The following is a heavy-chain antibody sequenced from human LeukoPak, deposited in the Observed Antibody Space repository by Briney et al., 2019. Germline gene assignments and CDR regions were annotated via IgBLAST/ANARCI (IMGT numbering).Heavy chain of an antibody. D-gene: IGHD3-22*01. CDR1: GGSISSYY. J-gene: IGHJ4*02. CDR3: ARGMENSGYYYFDY. CDR2: IYTSGST. Sequence: PSETLSLTCTVSGGSISSYYWSWIRQPAGKGLEWIGRIYTSGSTNYNPSLKSRVTMSVDTSKNQFSLKLSSVTAADTAVYYCARGMENSGYYYFDYWGQGTLVTVPS. V-gene: IGHV4-4*07.